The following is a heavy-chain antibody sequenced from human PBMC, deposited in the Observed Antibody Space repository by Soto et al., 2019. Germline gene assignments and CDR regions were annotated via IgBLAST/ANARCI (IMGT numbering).Heavy chain of an antibody. CDR1: GFTFSSYA. CDR2: ISGSGETT. V-gene: IGHV3-23*01. J-gene: IGHJ4*02. D-gene: IGHD2-21*01. Sequence: EVQLLESGGGLVQPGGSLRLSCAASGFTFSSYAMSWVRQAPGKGLELVSAISGSGETTYYADSVKGRFTISRDNSKNTLYLQMNSLRADETAVYYCVIWPPDSFDYWGQGTLVTVSS. CDR3: VIWPPDSFDY.